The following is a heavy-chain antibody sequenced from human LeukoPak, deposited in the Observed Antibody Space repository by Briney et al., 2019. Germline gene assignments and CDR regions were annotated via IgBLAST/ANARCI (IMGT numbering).Heavy chain of an antibody. CDR1: GYTFTTYY. Sequence: ASVKVSCMASGYTFTTYYIHWVRQAPGQGLEWMGIINPTGGSTTYAQKFQGRVTMTRDTSTSTVFMEVNSLRSEDTAVYYCALYSSTWYWGQGTLVTVPS. CDR2: INPTGGST. D-gene: IGHD6-13*01. CDR3: ALYSSTWY. J-gene: IGHJ4*02. V-gene: IGHV1-46*01.